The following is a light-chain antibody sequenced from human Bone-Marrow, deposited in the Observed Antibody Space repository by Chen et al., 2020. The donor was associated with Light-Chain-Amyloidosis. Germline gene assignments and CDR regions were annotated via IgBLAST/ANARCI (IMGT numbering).Light chain of an antibody. V-gene: IGLV1-44*01. CDR2: DTN. CDR1: RSNVGANG. CDR3: APWDDRLNGWV. J-gene: IGLJ3*02. Sequence: QSVLTQPPSASETPGPRVPISCSGGRSNVGANGVNWYQQLPGAAPKLLIFDTNRRPSGVPDRFSGSKSGTSASLAISDLQSEDEAHYYCAPWDDRLNGWVFGGGTRLTVL.